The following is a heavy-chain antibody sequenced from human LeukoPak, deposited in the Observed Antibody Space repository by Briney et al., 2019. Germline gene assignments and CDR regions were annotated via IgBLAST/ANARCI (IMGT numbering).Heavy chain of an antibody. J-gene: IGHJ6*03. Sequence: PGGSLRLSCVASGFSFSSYTMHWVRQAPGKGLEYVSAIISHGGNTHYTNSVKGRFTIARDNSQNTLYLQMGSLRPDDMAVYHCARVRMGATVSNYYYYYMDVWGKGTTVTVSS. CDR1: GFSFSSYT. CDR2: IISHGGNT. V-gene: IGHV3-64*01. D-gene: IGHD1-26*01. CDR3: ARVRMGATVSNYYYYYMDV.